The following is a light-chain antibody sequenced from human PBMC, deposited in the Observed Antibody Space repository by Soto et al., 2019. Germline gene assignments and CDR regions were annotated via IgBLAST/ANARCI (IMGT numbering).Light chain of an antibody. CDR1: ESIDNW. J-gene: IGKJ1*01. Sequence: DLQMTQSPSTLSASVGDTVTTTCRASESIDNWLAWYQQKPGKAPKLLIFAASTLVRGVPSRFSGRGSGTEFTLTISSLQADDYATFYCQQYHTDWTFGQGTKVDIK. CDR2: AAS. V-gene: IGKV1-5*01. CDR3: QQYHTDWT.